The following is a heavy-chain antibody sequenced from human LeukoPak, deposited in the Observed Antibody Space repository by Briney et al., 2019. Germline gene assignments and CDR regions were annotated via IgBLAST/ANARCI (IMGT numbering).Heavy chain of an antibody. CDR2: ISGSGGST. CDR3: AKSHHVTAIDY. V-gene: IGHV3-23*01. Sequence: GGTLRLSCAASGFTFSNYGMSWVRQAPGKGLEWVPAISGSGGSTYYADSVKGRFTISRDNSKNTLYLQMNSLRAEDTAVYYCAKSHHVTAIDYWGQGTLVTVSS. D-gene: IGHD2-21*02. CDR1: GFTFSNYG. J-gene: IGHJ4*02.